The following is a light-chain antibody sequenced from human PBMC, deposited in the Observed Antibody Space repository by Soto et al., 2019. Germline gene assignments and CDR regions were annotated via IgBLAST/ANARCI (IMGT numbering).Light chain of an antibody. V-gene: IGKV1-16*02. J-gene: IGKJ2*01. Sequence: DIQMTQSPSSLSASVGDRVTITCRASQGVSNHLSWFRQRPGKAPESLIFAASSLQTGVPSKFRGSGSGTDCTLTISSLQPEDVATYYCLQYYAYPRTFGQGTKLEIK. CDR3: LQYYAYPRT. CDR1: QGVSNH. CDR2: AAS.